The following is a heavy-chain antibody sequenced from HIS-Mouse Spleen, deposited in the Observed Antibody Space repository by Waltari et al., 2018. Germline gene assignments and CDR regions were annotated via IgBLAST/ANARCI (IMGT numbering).Heavy chain of an antibody. D-gene: IGHD2-15*01. CDR2: ISGSGGST. Sequence: EVQLLESGGGLVQPGGSLRLSCAASGFTFSSYAMSLVRQAPGKGLEWVSAISGSGGSTYYADSVKGRFTISRDNSKNTLYLQMNSLRAEDTAVYYCAKGTVVVVAASVQTDYFDYWGQGTLVTVSS. V-gene: IGHV3-23*01. J-gene: IGHJ4*02. CDR1: GFTFSSYA. CDR3: AKGTVVVVAASVQTDYFDY.